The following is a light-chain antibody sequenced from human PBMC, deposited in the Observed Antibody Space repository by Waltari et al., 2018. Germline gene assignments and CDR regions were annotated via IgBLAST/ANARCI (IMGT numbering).Light chain of an antibody. V-gene: IGLV8-61*01. CDR1: SGSVSFTSY. J-gene: IGLJ3*02. CDR2: KAN. Sequence: QTVVTQEPSWSVSPGGTVTLTCALSSGSVSFTSYATWYQHTPGQPPRTLMYKANSRSSGSPVRFSGSFLGNQAALPITGARAEDESDYYCALYMGSGIWVFGGGTKLTVL. CDR3: ALYMGSGIWV.